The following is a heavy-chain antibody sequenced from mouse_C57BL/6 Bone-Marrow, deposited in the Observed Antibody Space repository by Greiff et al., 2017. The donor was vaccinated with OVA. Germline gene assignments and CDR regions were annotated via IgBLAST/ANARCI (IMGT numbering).Heavy chain of an antibody. V-gene: IGHV1-15*01. CDR3: TRKEGVYYYAMDY. CDR2: IDPETGGT. J-gene: IGHJ4*01. CDR1: GYTFTDYE. Sequence: QVQLQQSGAELVRPGASVTLSCKASGYTFTDYEMHWVKQTPVHGLEWIGAIDPETGGTAYNQKFKGKAILTADKSSSTAYMELRSLTSEDSAVYYCTRKEGVYYYAMDYWGQGTSVTVSS.